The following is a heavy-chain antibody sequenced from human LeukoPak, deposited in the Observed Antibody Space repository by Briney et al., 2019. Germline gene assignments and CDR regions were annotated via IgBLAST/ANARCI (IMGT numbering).Heavy chain of an antibody. CDR3: ARLLTGDDAFDI. CDR1: GYTFINYW. J-gene: IGHJ3*02. Sequence: GGSLKISCQGSGYTFINYWISWVRQMPGKGLEWVGRIDPTDFYTNYSPSFQGHVSISADKSISTAYLQWSSLKGSDTAMYYCARLLTGDDAFDIWGQGTMVTASS. V-gene: IGHV5-10-1*01. CDR2: IDPTDFYT. D-gene: IGHD7-27*01.